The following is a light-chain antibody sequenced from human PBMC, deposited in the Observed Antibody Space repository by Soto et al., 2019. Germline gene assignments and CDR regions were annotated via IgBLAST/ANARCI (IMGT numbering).Light chain of an antibody. CDR1: SSDVGAYNY. CDR3: TSYTTSSTRV. J-gene: IGLJ3*02. Sequence: QSALTQPASVSGSPGQSISISCTGTSSDVGAYNYVSWYQQHPGKAPKLMIYEVTNRPSGVSNRFSGSKSGNTASLTISGLQAKDEADYYCTSYTTSSTRVFGGGTKLTVL. V-gene: IGLV2-14*01. CDR2: EVT.